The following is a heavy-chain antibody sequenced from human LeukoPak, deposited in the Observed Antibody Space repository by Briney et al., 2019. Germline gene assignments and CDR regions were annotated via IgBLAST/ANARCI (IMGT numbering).Heavy chain of an antibody. CDR3: ARNSRVGSDY. D-gene: IGHD1-26*01. CDR1: GFTFSNYW. CDR2: ITQDGGEK. Sequence: GGSLRLACAASGFTFSNYWMSWVRQAPGKGLEWVANITQDGGEKYYVDSVKGRFTISRDNAKNSLYLQMNSLRAEDTAVYYCARNSRVGSDYWGQGTLLTVSS. J-gene: IGHJ4*02. V-gene: IGHV3-7*03.